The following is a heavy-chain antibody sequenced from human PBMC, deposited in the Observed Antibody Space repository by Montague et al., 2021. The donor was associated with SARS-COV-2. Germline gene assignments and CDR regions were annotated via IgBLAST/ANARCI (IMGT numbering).Heavy chain of an antibody. V-gene: IGHV4-59*01. J-gene: IGHJ3*02. CDR1: GGSISSYY. CDR3: ARWGLYGGNPGDGAFDI. D-gene: IGHD4-23*01. CDR2: IYYSGST. Sequence: SETLSLTCTVSGGSISSYYWSWIRQPPGKGLEWIGYIYYSGSTNXNPSLKSRVTTSVDTSENQFSLKLSSVTAADTAVYYCARWGLYGGNPGDGAFDIWGQGTMVTVSS.